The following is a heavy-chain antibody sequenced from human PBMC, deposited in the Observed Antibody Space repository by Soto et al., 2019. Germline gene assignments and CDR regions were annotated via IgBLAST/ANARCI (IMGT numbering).Heavy chain of an antibody. J-gene: IGHJ6*03. Sequence: ASVKVSCKASGYTFTSYAMPWVRQAPGQRLEWMGWINAGNGNTKYSQKFQGRVTITRDTSASTAYMELSSLRSEDTAVYYCARDIVATMNAYYYYMDVWGKGTTVTVSS. CDR1: GYTFTSYA. V-gene: IGHV1-3*01. CDR2: INAGNGNT. D-gene: IGHD5-12*01. CDR3: ARDIVATMNAYYYYMDV.